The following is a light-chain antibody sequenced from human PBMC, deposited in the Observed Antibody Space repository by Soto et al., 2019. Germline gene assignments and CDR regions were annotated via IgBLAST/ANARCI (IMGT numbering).Light chain of an antibody. CDR3: QQYNNWPRT. Sequence: EIVLTQSPGTLSLSPGDRATLSCRASQSVSNNYLAWYQQKPGQAPRLLIYGASTRATGIPARFSGSGSGTECTLTISSLQSEDFAVYYCQQYNNWPRTFGQGTKVDIK. CDR1: QSVSNN. CDR2: GAS. J-gene: IGKJ1*01. V-gene: IGKV3-15*01.